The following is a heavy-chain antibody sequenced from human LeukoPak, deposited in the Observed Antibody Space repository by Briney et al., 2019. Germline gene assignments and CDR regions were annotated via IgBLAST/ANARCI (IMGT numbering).Heavy chain of an antibody. CDR3: ARLVVVPAAIGVRYYFYGMDV. V-gene: IGHV3-7*01. D-gene: IGHD2-2*01. CDR1: GFTFSSYW. J-gene: IGHJ6*02. Sequence: PGGSLRLSCAASGFTFSSYWMSGVREAPGKGLEWVANIKQDGSEKYYVDSVKGRFTISRDNAKNSLYLQMDSLRAEDTAVYYCARLVVVPAAIGVRYYFYGMDVWGQGTTVTVSS. CDR2: IKQDGSEK.